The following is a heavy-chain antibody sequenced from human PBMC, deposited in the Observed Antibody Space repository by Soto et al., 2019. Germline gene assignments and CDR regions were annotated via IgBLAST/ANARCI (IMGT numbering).Heavy chain of an antibody. CDR3: ARGPTITGTIYWFDP. V-gene: IGHV4-4*02. D-gene: IGHD1-7*01. CDR1: GGSITNSNW. Sequence: ISAVSGGSITNSNWWSWVHQPPGKGLEWIGEIYHSGSTTYNPSLKSRVTISMDKSRNQFSLKLTSVTAADTAMYYCARGPTITGTIYWFDPWGQGTLVTVSS. J-gene: IGHJ5*02. CDR2: IYHSGST.